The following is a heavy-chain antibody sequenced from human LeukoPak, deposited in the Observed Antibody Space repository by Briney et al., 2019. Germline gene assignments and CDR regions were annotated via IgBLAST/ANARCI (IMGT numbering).Heavy chain of an antibody. V-gene: IGHV3-20*04. J-gene: IGHJ1*01. CDR2: INWNGGST. CDR3: ARGPTRYYYDSSGYYYSEYFQH. Sequence: GGSLRLSCAGSGFTFDDYGMSWVRQAPGKGLEWVSGINWNGGSTGYADSVKGRFTISRDNAKNSLYLQMNSLRAEDTALYYCARGPTRYYYDSSGYYYSEYFQHWGQGTLVTVSS. CDR1: GFTFDDYG. D-gene: IGHD3-22*01.